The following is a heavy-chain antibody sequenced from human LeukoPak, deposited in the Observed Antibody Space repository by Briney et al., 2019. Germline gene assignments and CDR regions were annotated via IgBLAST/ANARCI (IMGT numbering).Heavy chain of an antibody. D-gene: IGHD6-6*01. Sequence: PGGSRRLSCAASGVTFSSYAMSWVRQAPGKGLEWVSAISGSGGSTYYADSVKGRFTISRDNSKNTLYLQMNSLRAEDTAVYYCAKVGQLVRYYYYGMDVWGQGTTVTVSS. V-gene: IGHV3-23*01. CDR1: GVTFSSYA. J-gene: IGHJ6*02. CDR3: AKVGQLVRYYYYGMDV. CDR2: ISGSGGST.